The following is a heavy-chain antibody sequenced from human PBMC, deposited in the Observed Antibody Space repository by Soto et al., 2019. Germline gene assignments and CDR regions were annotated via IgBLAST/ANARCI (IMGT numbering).Heavy chain of an antibody. Sequence: SETLSLTCTVSGDSISSYYWSWIRQPPGKGLEWIGNIYDSGSTNYNPSLKSRVTISVDTSKNQFSLKLSSVTAADTAVYYCARAGYTSGWYYFDYWGQGTLVTSPQ. V-gene: IGHV4-59*01. CDR2: IYDSGST. CDR3: ARAGYTSGWYYFDY. CDR1: GDSISSYY. D-gene: IGHD6-19*01. J-gene: IGHJ4*02.